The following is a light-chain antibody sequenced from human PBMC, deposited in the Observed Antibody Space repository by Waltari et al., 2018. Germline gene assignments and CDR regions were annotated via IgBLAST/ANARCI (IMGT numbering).Light chain of an antibody. CDR2: YVS. Sequence: QSALTQPASVSGSPGQSITITCTGSGSDIGNYPFVSWYQQHPGRAPKLVIYYVSNRPSGVSNRFFGSKSGNTASMTISGLQAEDEADYYCSSCPNSTTVLFGGGTKVTVL. CDR3: SSCPNSTTVL. V-gene: IGLV2-14*03. J-gene: IGLJ3*02. CDR1: GSDIGNYPF.